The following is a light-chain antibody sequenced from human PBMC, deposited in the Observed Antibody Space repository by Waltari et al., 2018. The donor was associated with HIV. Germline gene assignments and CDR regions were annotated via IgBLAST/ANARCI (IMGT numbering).Light chain of an antibody. CDR1: QSLVYSDGNTY. CDR2: KVS. J-gene: IGKJ2*01. Sequence: DVVMTQSPLSLPVTLGQPASISCRSSQSLVYSDGNTYLNWFQQRPGQSPRRLIYKVSNRDSGVPDRFSGSGSGTDFTLKISRVEAEDVGVYYCMQGTHLYTFGQGTKLGIK. CDR3: MQGTHLYT. V-gene: IGKV2-30*01.